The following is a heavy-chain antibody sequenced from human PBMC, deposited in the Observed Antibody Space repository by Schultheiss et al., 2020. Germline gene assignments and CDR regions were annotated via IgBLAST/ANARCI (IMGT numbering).Heavy chain of an antibody. J-gene: IGHJ6*02. V-gene: IGHV4-30-4*01. CDR2: IYYSGST. D-gene: IGHD3-22*01. CDR3: ARHFYYYSSGYYYKLYYYYGMEV. CDR1: GGSISSGDYY. Sequence: SETLSLTCTVSGGSISSGDYYWSWIRQPPGKGLEWIGYIYYSGSTYYNPSLKSRVTISVDTSKNQFSLKLSSVTAADTAVYYCARHFYYYSSGYYYKLYYYYGMEVCGQGPRVPGSS.